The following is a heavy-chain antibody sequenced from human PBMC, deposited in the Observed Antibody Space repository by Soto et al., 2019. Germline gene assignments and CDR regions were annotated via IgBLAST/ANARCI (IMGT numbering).Heavy chain of an antibody. V-gene: IGHV6-1*01. CDR3: ARGRGSSWLYYYDYYGMDV. Sequence: SQTLSLTCAISGDSVSSNSAAWNWIRQSPARGLELLGRTYYRSKWYNDYAVSVKSRITINTDTSKNQFSLQLNSVTPEDTAVYYYARGRGSSWLYYYDYYGMDVWGQGTTVIVSS. J-gene: IGHJ6*02. CDR2: TYYRSKWYN. CDR1: GDSVSSNSAA. D-gene: IGHD6-13*01.